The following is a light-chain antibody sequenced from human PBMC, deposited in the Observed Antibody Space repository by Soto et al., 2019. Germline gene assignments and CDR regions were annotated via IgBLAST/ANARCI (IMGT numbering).Light chain of an antibody. Sequence: QSALTQPPSVSGSPGQSVTISCTGTSSDVGSYNRVSWYQQPPGTAPKLMIYEVSNRPSGVPDRFSGSKSGNTASLTISGLQAEDEADYYCSSYTSSSTVVFGGETKVTVL. V-gene: IGLV2-18*02. CDR2: EVS. CDR1: SSDVGSYNR. J-gene: IGLJ2*01. CDR3: SSYTSSSTVV.